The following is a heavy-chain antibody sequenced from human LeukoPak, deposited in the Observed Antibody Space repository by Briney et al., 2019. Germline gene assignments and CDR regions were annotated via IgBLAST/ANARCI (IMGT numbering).Heavy chain of an antibody. D-gene: IGHD3-10*01. Sequence: AGGSLRLSCAASGFTFNTFWMSWVRQAPGKGLEWVANIKEDGRETNYVESVRGRFTISRDNAKNSLFLQMNSLRAEDTAMYFCARDRLHGSYDSWGQGTLVTVSS. J-gene: IGHJ5*01. CDR3: ARDRLHGSYDS. V-gene: IGHV3-7*01. CDR1: GFTFNTFW. CDR2: IKEDGRET.